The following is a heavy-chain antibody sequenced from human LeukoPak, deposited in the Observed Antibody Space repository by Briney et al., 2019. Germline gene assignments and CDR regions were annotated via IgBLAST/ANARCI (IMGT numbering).Heavy chain of an antibody. CDR2: INPNSGGT. Sequence: GASVKVSCKASGGTFSSCAISWVRQAPGQGLEWMGWINPNSGGTNYAQKFQGRVTMTRDTSISTAYMELSRLRSDDTAVYYCARVIQLWFDFDYWGQGTLVTVSS. CDR3: ARVIQLWFDFDY. CDR1: GGTFSSCA. D-gene: IGHD5-18*01. J-gene: IGHJ4*02. V-gene: IGHV1-2*02.